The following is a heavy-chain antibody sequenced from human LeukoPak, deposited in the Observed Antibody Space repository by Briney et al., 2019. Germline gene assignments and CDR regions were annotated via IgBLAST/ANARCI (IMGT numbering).Heavy chain of an antibody. D-gene: IGHD6-6*01. J-gene: IGHJ5*02. CDR1: GDSIISYF. V-gene: IGHV4-59*01. Sequence: PSETLSLTCTVSGDSIISYFWSWIRQPPGKGLEWIGYIYYIGSTTYNPSLKNRVTMAVDTSKSQFSLKLSSVTAADTAVYYCARRSPSLDWFDPWGQGTLVTVSS. CDR2: IYYIGST. CDR3: ARRSPSLDWFDP.